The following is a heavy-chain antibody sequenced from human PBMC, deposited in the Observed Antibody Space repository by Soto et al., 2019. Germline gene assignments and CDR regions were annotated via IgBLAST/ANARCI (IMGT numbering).Heavy chain of an antibody. CDR1: GFTFSSYS. Sequence: GGSLRLSCAASGFTFSSYSMNWVRRAPGKGLEWLSYITIGGGPTYNADSVQGRFTISRDNAQDSLYLDMNSLRDEDTAVYYCARDIGYAFDIWGQGTVVTVSS. V-gene: IGHV3-48*02. CDR2: ITIGGGPT. D-gene: IGHD3-16*01. CDR3: ARDIGYAFDI. J-gene: IGHJ3*02.